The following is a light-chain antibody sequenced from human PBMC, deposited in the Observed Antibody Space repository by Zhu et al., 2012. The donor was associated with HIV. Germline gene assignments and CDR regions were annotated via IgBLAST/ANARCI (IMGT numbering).Light chain of an antibody. J-gene: IGKJ1*01. CDR2: GAS. CDR3: QQYYRWPRT. Sequence: VIMTQSPATLSVSAGERATLSCRAXESVISYLAWYQQKAGQAPRLLIYGASTRTTGVPPRFSGSGSGTEFTLTITSMESEDFAVYYCQQYYRWPRTFGQGTELEVK. V-gene: IGKV3-15*01. CDR1: ESVISY.